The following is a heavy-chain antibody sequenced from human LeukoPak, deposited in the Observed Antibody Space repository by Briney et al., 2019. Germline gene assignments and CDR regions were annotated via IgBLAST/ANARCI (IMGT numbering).Heavy chain of an antibody. V-gene: IGHV3-30*02. CDR3: ARNRAAAGDWLDP. Sequence: GGSLRISCAASGFIFSAYGVHWVRQAPGKGPEWVAFIRYDGKIKKYADSVKGRFTISRDNSKNTLYLQMNSLTSEDTSLYYCARNRAAAGDWLDPWGKGTLVIVSS. CDR2: IRYDGKIK. CDR1: GFIFSAYG. D-gene: IGHD6-13*01. J-gene: IGHJ5*02.